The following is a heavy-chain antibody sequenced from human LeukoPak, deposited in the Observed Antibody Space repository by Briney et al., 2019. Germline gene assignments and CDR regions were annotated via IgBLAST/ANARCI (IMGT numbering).Heavy chain of an antibody. CDR1: GYTFTSYY. Sequence: ASVKVSCKASGYTFTSYYMHWVRQAPGQGLEWMGIINPSGGSTSYAQKFQGRVTMTRDMSTSTVYMELSSLRSEDTAVYYCARDGLDSSGYWDYYYYYYMDVWGKGTTVTVSS. CDR2: INPSGGST. V-gene: IGHV1-46*01. CDR3: ARDGLDSSGYWDYYYYYYMDV. J-gene: IGHJ6*03. D-gene: IGHD3-22*01.